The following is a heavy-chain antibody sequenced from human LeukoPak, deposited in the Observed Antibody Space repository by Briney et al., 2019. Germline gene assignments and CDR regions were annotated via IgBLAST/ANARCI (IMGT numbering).Heavy chain of an antibody. CDR3: AKDAGVMSSGYYLFDY. J-gene: IGHJ4*02. CDR2: ISYDGSNK. D-gene: IGHD3-22*01. CDR1: GFTFSSYG. Sequence: GRSLRLSCAASGFTFSSYGMHWVRQAPGKGLEWVAVISYDGSNKYYADSVKGRFTISRDNSKNTLYLQMNSLRAEDAAVYYCAKDAGVMSSGYYLFDYWGQGTLVTVSS. V-gene: IGHV3-30*18.